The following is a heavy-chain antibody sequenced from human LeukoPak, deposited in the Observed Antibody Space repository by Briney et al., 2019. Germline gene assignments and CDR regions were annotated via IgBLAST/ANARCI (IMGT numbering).Heavy chain of an antibody. CDR3: ARRREDSGSYRTRIYDY. CDR1: GYSFTSYW. V-gene: IGHV5-51*01. D-gene: IGHD1-26*01. J-gene: IGHJ4*02. Sequence: GESLKISCKGSGYSFTSYWIGWVRQMPGKGLEWMGIIYPGDSDTGYSPSFQGQVTISADKSISTAYLQWSSLKASDTAMYYCARRREDSGSYRTRIYDYWGQGTLVTVSS. CDR2: IYPGDSDT.